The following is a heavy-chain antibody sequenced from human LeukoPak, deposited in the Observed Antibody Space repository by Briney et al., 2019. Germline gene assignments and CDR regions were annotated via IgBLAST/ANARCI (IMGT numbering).Heavy chain of an antibody. J-gene: IGHJ3*02. CDR1: GFTFSNYW. CDR2: IKSDGSST. D-gene: IGHD5-12*01. Sequence: GGSLRLSCAASGFTFSNYWMHWVRQAPGKGLVWVSRIKSDGSSTTYADSVKGRFTISRDDAKNTLYLQMNSLRVEDTAVYYCASSGYHDAFDIWGQGTMVTVSS. CDR3: ASSGYHDAFDI. V-gene: IGHV3-74*01.